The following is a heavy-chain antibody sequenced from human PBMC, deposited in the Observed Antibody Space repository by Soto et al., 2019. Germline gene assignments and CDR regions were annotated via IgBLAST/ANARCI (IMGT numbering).Heavy chain of an antibody. CDR3: ARGWGALFDY. CDR1: GGSFSGYY. V-gene: IGHV4-34*01. J-gene: IGHJ4*02. D-gene: IGHD7-27*01. CDR2: INHSGST. Sequence: QVQLQQWGAGLLKPSETLSLTCAVYGGSFSGYYWNWIRQPPGKGLEWIGEINHSGSTNYNPSLKSRDTISVDTSKNQFSLKLSSVTAADTAVYYCARGWGALFDYWGQGALVTVSS.